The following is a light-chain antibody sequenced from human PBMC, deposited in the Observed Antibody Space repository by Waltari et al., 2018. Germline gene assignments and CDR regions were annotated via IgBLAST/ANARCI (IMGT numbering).Light chain of an antibody. V-gene: IGLV1-44*01. CDR2: TNN. J-gene: IGLJ2*01. CDR1: SSTIGSNT. CDR3: AAWDDSLNGNVV. Sequence: QSVLTQPPSASGSPGPTVTIPCSGSSSTIGSNTVNWYQQLPGTAPKLLIYTNNHRPSGVPDRFSGSKSGTSASLAISGLQSEDEADYYCAAWDDSLNGNVVFGGGTKLTVL.